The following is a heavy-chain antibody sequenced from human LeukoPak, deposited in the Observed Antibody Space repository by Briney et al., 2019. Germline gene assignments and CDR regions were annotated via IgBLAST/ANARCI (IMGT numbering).Heavy chain of an antibody. CDR3: AKDAYSGSYSPYYFDY. Sequence: GGSLRLSCAASGFTFSSYTMSWVRQAPGKGLEWVSTITTSDGNTYYADSVKGRFTVSRDNSKNTLFLQMNSLRAEDTAVYYCAKDAYSGSYSPYYFDYWGQGTLVTVSS. J-gene: IGHJ4*02. D-gene: IGHD1-26*01. CDR2: ITTSDGNT. CDR1: GFTFSSYT. V-gene: IGHV3-23*01.